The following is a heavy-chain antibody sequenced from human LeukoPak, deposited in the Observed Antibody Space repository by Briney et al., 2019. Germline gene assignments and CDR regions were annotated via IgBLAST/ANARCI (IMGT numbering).Heavy chain of an antibody. D-gene: IGHD3-3*01. J-gene: IGHJ6*02. V-gene: IGHV3-48*04. CDR2: ISSPGSTI. CDR1: GFTFSSYS. CDR3: ARERYDFWNGSGMDV. Sequence: GGSLRLSCAASGFTFSSYSMNWVRQAPGKGLEWVSYISSPGSTIYYADSVKGRFTISRDNAKNSLYLQMNSLRAEDTAVYFCARERYDFWNGSGMDVWGQGTTVTVSS.